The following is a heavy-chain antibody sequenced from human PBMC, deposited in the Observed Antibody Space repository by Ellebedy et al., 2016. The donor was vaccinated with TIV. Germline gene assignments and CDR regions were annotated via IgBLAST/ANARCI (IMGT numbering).Heavy chain of an antibody. CDR3: AREKYSSSGILDY. V-gene: IGHV3-48*01. CDR2: ISSSSSTI. Sequence: GESLKISXAASGFTFSSYSMNWVRQAPGKGLEWVSYISSSSSTIYYADSVKGRFTISRDNSKNTLYLQMNSLRAEDTAVYYCAREKYSSSGILDYWGQGTLVTVSS. CDR1: GFTFSSYS. J-gene: IGHJ4*02. D-gene: IGHD6-6*01.